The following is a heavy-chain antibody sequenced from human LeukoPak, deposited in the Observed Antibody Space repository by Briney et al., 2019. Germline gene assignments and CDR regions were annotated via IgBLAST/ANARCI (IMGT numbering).Heavy chain of an antibody. J-gene: IGHJ4*02. CDR3: AREDGYSSSSYSDY. Sequence: KTGGSLRLSCAASGFTFSDYYMSWIRQAPGKGLEWVSDISSTSIYTNYADSVKGRFTISRDNAKNSLYLQMNSLRAEDTAVYYCAREDGYSSSSYSDYWGQGTLVTVSS. V-gene: IGHV3-11*05. D-gene: IGHD6-13*01. CDR1: GFTFSDYY. CDR2: ISSTSIYT.